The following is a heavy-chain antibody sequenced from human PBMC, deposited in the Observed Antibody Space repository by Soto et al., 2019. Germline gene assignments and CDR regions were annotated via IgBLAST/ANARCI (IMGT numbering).Heavy chain of an antibody. CDR3: AIVARPLVHIVVVPTAHMDV. CDR1: GYSFTNYW. Sequence: GESLKISCEGSGYSFTNYWIGWVRQMPGKGLEWMGIIYPGDSDTRYSPSFQGQVTISADKSISTAYLQWSSLKASDTAMYYCAIVARPLVHIVVVPTAHMDVWGQGTTVTVSS. CDR2: IYPGDSDT. V-gene: IGHV5-51*01. J-gene: IGHJ6*02. D-gene: IGHD2-2*01.